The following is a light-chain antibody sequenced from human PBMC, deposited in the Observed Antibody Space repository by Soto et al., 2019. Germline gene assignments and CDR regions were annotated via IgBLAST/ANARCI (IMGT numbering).Light chain of an antibody. CDR3: QQSDVSPRT. CDR2: DAT. Sequence: DIHMTQSPSSLSASVGDRVTITCRAIQSIRRYLNWYQQRPGKAPNLLIYDATRLHSGVPPRFSGSGYGTDFTLTIASLQLEDFETYYCQQSDVSPRTFGQGTKVDIK. CDR1: QSIRRY. J-gene: IGKJ1*01. V-gene: IGKV1-39*01.